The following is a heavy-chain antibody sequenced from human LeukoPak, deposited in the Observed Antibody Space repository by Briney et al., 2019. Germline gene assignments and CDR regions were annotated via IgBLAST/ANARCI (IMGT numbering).Heavy chain of an antibody. D-gene: IGHD3-10*01. Sequence: PGGSLRRSCAASGFTVSSNYMSWVRQAPGKGLEWVSIIYGADSTYYADSVKGRFTISRDNSKNTLYLQMNSLRAEDTAVYYCARSGFGVLYYYGMGVWGQGTTVTVSS. CDR1: GFTVSSNY. V-gene: IGHV3-66*01. CDR2: IYGADST. J-gene: IGHJ6*02. CDR3: ARSGFGVLYYYGMGV.